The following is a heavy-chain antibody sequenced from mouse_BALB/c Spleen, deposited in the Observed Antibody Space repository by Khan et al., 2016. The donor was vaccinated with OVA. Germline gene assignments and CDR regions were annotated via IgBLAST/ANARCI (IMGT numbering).Heavy chain of an antibody. J-gene: IGHJ2*01. CDR1: GYTFANYW. V-gene: IGHV1-7*01. CDR2: INPSIAYT. D-gene: IGHD1-1*01. CDR3: ARKGVRWEFDY. Sequence: QVQLKESGAELAKPGASVTMSCKASGYTFANYWILWVCQSPGQGLEWIGYINPSIAYTENNQNFKDKATLTADQSSSTAYMQLNSLTSEDSAVYYCARKGVRWEFDYWGQGTTLTVSS.